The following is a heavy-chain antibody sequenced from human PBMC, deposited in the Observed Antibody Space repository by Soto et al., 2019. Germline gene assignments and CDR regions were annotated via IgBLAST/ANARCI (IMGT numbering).Heavy chain of an antibody. CDR1: GFTFSSYS. D-gene: IGHD2-15*01. CDR2: ISSSSTI. J-gene: IGHJ4*02. CDR3: ASRLGLGYCSGGSCYVY. Sequence: GGSLGLSCAAYGFTFSSYSMNWVRQAPGKGLEWVSYISSSSTIYYADSVKGRFTISRDNAKNSLYLQMNSLRAEDTAVYYCASRLGLGYCSGGSCYVYWGQGT. V-gene: IGHV3-48*01.